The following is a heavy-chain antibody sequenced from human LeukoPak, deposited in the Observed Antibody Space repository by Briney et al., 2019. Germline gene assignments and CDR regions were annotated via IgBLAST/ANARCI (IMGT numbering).Heavy chain of an antibody. J-gene: IGHJ4*02. CDR1: GFTFSNYA. CDR3: AKTAVSAYDY. V-gene: IGHV3-23*01. D-gene: IGHD6-19*01. CDR2: ISGSGGSSK. Sequence: GGSLRLSCAASGFTFSNYAMSWVRQAPGKGLEWVSAISGSGGSSKYYADSVKGRFTIFRDNSKNTLYLQLNSLRAEDTAVYYCAKTAVSAYDYWGQGTLVTVSS.